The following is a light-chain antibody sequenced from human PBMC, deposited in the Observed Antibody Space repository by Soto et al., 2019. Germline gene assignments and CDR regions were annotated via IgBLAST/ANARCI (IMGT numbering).Light chain of an antibody. CDR3: QSYDSSLSGVV. CDR2: ANS. V-gene: IGLV1-40*01. CDR1: SSNIGAGYD. Sequence: QSVLTQPPSVSGAPGQRVTISCTGSSSNIGAGYDVHWYQQLPGTAPKLLISANSNRPFGVPDRFSGSKSGTSASLPITGRRAEDEAHDYCQSYDSSLSGVVLGGGTKLPVL. J-gene: IGLJ2*01.